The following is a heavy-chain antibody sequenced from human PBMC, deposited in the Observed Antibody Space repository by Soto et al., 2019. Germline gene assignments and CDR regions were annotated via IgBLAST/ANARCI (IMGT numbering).Heavy chain of an antibody. CDR2: IYHSGST. J-gene: IGHJ4*02. V-gene: IGHV4-30-2*01. CDR1: GGSISSGGYS. Sequence: SETLSLTCAVSGGSISSGGYSWSWIRQPPGKGLEWIGYIYHSGSTYYNPSLKSRVTISVDRSKNQFSLKLRSVTAADTAVYYCARAHIGITMVRGGFDYWGQGTLVTVSS. CDR3: ARAHIGITMVRGGFDY. D-gene: IGHD3-10*01.